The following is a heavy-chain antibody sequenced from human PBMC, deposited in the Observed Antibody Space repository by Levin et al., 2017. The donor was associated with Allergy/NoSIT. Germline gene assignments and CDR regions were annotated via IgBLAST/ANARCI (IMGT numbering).Heavy chain of an antibody. CDR3: ARSLSGMDV. CDR2: IYYSGST. Sequence: RTSETLSLTCTVSGGSISSSSYYWGWIRQPPGKGLEWIGSIYYSGSTYYNPSLKSRVTISVDTSKNQFSLKLSSVTAADTAVYYCARSLSGMDVWGQGTTVTVSS. D-gene: IGHD3-16*02. V-gene: IGHV4-39*01. J-gene: IGHJ6*02. CDR1: GGSISSSSYY.